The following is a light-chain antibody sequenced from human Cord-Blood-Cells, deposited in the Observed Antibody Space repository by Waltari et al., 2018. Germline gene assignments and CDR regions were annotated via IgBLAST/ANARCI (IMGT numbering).Light chain of an antibody. CDR3: AAWDDSLNGPV. V-gene: IGLV1-44*01. J-gene: IGLJ3*02. CDR2: SNN. CDR1: SSNIGSNT. Sequence: QSVLTHPPSASGTPGQRVTISCSGTSSNIGSNTVNWYQQLQGTAPKLLIYSNNQRPSGVPDRFSGSKSGTSASLAISGLQSEDEADYYCAAWDDSLNGPVFGGGTKLTVL.